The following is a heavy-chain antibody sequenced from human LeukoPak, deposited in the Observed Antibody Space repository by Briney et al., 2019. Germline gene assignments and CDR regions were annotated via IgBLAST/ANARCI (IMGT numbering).Heavy chain of an antibody. CDR3: AKGVRAVAGTSWPN. CDR2: ISGSGGST. D-gene: IGHD6-19*01. Sequence: GGSLRLSCAASGFTFSSYAMSWVRQAPGKGLEWVSAISGSGGSTYFADSLKGRFTISRDNSKNTLYLQLNSLRAGDTAVYYCAKGVRAVAGTSWPNWGQGTLVTVSS. V-gene: IGHV3-23*01. CDR1: GFTFSSYA. J-gene: IGHJ4*02.